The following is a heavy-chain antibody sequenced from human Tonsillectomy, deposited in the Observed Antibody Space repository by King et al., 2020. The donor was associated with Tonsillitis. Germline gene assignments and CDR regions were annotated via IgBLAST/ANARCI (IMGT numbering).Heavy chain of an antibody. D-gene: IGHD6-19*01. CDR1: GFTFRSYC. J-gene: IGHJ4*02. Sequence: QLVQSGGGVVQPGRSLRLSCAASGFTFRSYCMHWVRQAPGKGREWVAVIWPDGTNKFFAESVKGRFTISRDNSKNTLYLQMNSLRVEDTAVFYCARGSSSGWAYFDYWGQGTLVTVSS. CDR2: IWPDGTNK. CDR3: ARGSSSGWAYFDY. V-gene: IGHV3-33*08.